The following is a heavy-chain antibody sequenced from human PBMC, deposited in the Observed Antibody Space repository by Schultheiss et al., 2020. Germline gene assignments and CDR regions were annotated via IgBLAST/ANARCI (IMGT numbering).Heavy chain of an antibody. CDR3: ANGFDEVATLGY. CDR2: IYHSGST. CDR1: DGSISSNNW. Sequence: SETLSLTCAVSDGSISSNNWWSWFRQPPGKGLEWIGEIYHSGSTNYYPSLKSRITISVDTSKNQFSLKMISVTAADTAVYYCANGFDEVATLGYWGLVTLVTVSS. D-gene: IGHD5-12*01. V-gene: IGHV4-4*02. J-gene: IGHJ4*02.